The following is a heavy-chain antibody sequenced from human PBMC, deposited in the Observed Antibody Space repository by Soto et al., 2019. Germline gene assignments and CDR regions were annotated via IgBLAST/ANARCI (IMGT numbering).Heavy chain of an antibody. CDR2: IYYSGST. Sequence: SETLSLTCTVSGGSISSGVYYWSWIRQPPGKGLEWIGYIYYSGSTYYNPSLKSRVTISVDTSKNQFSLKLSSVTAADTAVYYCARERPDGSRLDPWGQGTLVTVSS. CDR3: ARERPDGSRLDP. CDR1: GGSISSGVYY. D-gene: IGHD6-13*01. J-gene: IGHJ5*02. V-gene: IGHV4-30-4*01.